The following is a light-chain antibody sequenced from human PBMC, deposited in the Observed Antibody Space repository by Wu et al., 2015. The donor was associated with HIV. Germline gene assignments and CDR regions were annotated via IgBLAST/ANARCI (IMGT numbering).Light chain of an antibody. Sequence: IVLTQSPGTLSLSPGERATLSCRASQSVSSSYLAWYQQKAGQAPRLVIYGASNRNTGIPDRFSGSGSGTDFTLTISRLEPEDLAVYYCQYYGSSPPYSFGQGSKLEIK. CDR3: QYYGSSPPYS. V-gene: IGKV3-20*01. J-gene: IGKJ2*03. CDR2: GAS. CDR1: QSVSSSY.